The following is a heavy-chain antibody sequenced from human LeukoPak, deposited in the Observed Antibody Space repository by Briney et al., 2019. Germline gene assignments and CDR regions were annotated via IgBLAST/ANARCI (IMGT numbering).Heavy chain of an antibody. Sequence: PSETLSLTCTVSGGSLSSGSYYWSWIRQPAGKGLEWIGRIYTSGSTNYNPSLKSRVTISVDTSKNQFSLKLSSVTAADTAVYYCARGSYDFWSGYDYWGQGTLVTVSS. CDR1: GGSLSSGSYY. V-gene: IGHV4-61*02. D-gene: IGHD3-3*01. CDR2: IYTSGST. J-gene: IGHJ4*02. CDR3: ARGSYDFWSGYDY.